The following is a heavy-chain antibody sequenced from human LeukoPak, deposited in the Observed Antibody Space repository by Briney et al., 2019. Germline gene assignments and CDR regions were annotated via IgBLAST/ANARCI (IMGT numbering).Heavy chain of an antibody. J-gene: IGHJ4*02. CDR1: GFTFSSYS. Sequence: GGSLRLSCAASGFTFSSYSMNWVRQAPGKGLEWVSSISSSSSYIYYADSVKGRFTISRDNAKNSLYLQMNSLRAEDTAVYYCARDSGSVNWNYIDYWGQGTLVTVSS. V-gene: IGHV3-21*04. D-gene: IGHD1-20*01. CDR2: ISSSSSYI. CDR3: ARDSGSVNWNYIDY.